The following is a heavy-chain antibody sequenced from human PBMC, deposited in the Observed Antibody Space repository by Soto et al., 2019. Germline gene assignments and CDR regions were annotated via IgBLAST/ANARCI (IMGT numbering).Heavy chain of an antibody. Sequence: PSETVSLTCTVSGDSSTSGGYYWTWIRQHPGKGLEWIGYVYHSGSTYYNPSLKSRLTISVDTSKNQFSLKLTSVTAADTAGYFCARDRITRSNWLDPWGPGPLVTVSS. V-gene: IGHV4-31*03. CDR3: ARDRITRSNWLDP. D-gene: IGHD3-10*01. CDR1: GDSSTSGGYY. J-gene: IGHJ5*02. CDR2: VYHSGST.